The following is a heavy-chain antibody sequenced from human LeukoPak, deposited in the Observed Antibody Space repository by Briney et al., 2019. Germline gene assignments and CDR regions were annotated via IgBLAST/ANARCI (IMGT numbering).Heavy chain of an antibody. CDR1: GFTVSSNY. CDR2: IYRGGST. J-gene: IGHJ4*02. CDR3: ARDGAAAGTWEYYFDY. D-gene: IGHD6-13*01. V-gene: IGHV3-53*01. Sequence: GGSLRLSCAASGFTVSSNYMSWVRQAPGKGLEWVSVIYRGGSTYYADSVKGRFTISRDKSKNTLYLQMNSLRAEDTAVYYCARDGAAAGTWEYYFDYWGQGTLVTVSS.